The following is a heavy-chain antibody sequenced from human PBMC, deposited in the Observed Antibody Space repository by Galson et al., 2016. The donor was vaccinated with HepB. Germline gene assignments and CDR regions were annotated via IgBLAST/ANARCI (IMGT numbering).Heavy chain of an antibody. CDR2: INDGGGT. CDR1: DGSFSGYY. CDR3: ARDRLKRSLTARIKVAGRQGWGFDS. D-gene: IGHD6-19*01. V-gene: IGHV4-34*01. J-gene: IGHJ4*02. Sequence: ETLSLTCAVHDGSFSGYYWSWIRQTPGQGLEWIGEINDGGGTNYNPSLKSRVTISVDTSKNQFSLRLSSVTAADTAVYYCARDRLKRSLTARIKVAGRQGWGFDSWGQGILVTVSS.